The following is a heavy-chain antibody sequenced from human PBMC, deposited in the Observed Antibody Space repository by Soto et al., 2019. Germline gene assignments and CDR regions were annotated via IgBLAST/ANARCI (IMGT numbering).Heavy chain of an antibody. Sequence: SETLSLTCAVYGGSFSGYYWSWIRQPPGKGLEWIGEINHSGSTNYNPSLKSRVTISVDTSKNQFSLKLSSVTAADTAVYYCASYGATETDAGLLDYSAQGTLVTGSS. CDR3: ASYGATETDAGLLDY. J-gene: IGHJ4*02. CDR1: GGSFSGYY. D-gene: IGHD3-10*01. V-gene: IGHV4-34*01. CDR2: INHSGST.